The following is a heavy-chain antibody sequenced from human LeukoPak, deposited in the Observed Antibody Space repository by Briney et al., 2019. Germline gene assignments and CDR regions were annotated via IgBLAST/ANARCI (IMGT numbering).Heavy chain of an antibody. Sequence: ASVKVPCKASGGTFSSYAISWVRQAPGQGLEWMGRIIPILGIANYAQKFQGRVTIAADKSTSSAYMELSSLRSEDTAVCYCPRGRKGSYSSSWYSNWGQGTLVTVSS. CDR2: IIPILGIA. D-gene: IGHD6-13*01. V-gene: IGHV1-69*04. J-gene: IGHJ4*02. CDR1: GGTFSSYA. CDR3: PRGRKGSYSSSWYSN.